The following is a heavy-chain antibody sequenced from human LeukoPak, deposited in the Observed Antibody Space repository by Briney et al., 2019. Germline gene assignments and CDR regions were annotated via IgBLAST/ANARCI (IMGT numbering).Heavy chain of an antibody. J-gene: IGHJ6*02. D-gene: IGHD4-23*01. Sequence: ASVKVSCKASGYTFTSYDINWVRQATGQGLEWMGWMNPNSGNTGYAQKFQGRVTMTRNTSISTAYMELSSLRSEGTAVYYCARGDYGGTLYYGMDVWGQGTTVTVSS. CDR2: MNPNSGNT. CDR3: ARGDYGGTLYYGMDV. V-gene: IGHV1-8*01. CDR1: GYTFTSYD.